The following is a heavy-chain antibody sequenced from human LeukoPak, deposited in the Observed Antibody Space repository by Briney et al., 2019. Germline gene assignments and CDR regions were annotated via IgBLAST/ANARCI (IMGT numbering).Heavy chain of an antibody. V-gene: IGHV1-46*01. CDR2: INPSAGST. J-gene: IGHJ4*02. CDR1: GYTFTSYY. D-gene: IGHD2-2*01. CDR3: ARGANQGYCSSTICYGELEFDY. Sequence: ASVEVSCKTSGYTFTSYYMHWVRQAPGQGLEWMGIINPSAGSTSYTQKFQGRVTMTRDTSTSTVHMEVSSLRSEDTAVYYCARGANQGYCSSTICYGELEFDYWGQGTLVTVSS.